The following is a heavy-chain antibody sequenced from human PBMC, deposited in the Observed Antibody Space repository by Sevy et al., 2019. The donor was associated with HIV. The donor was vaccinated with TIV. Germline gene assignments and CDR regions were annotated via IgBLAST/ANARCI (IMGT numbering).Heavy chain of an antibody. CDR1: DGSFSGYY. V-gene: IGHV4-34*01. J-gene: IGHJ5*02. D-gene: IGHD2-2*01. CDR2: INESGIT. Sequence: SETLSLTCAVHDGSFSGYYWKWIRQLPGKGLEWIGEINESGITYYNPSLKSRVSISVDTSKKQFSLKLNSVTAVDSAVYFCARSPPVVVVPGAPSWFDPWGQGTLFTVSS. CDR3: ARSPPVVVVPGAPSWFDP.